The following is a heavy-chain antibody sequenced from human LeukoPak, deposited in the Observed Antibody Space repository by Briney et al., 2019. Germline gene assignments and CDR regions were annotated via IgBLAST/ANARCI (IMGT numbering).Heavy chain of an antibody. Sequence: GGSLKLSCAASGFTFSDYWLQWVRQAPGKGLEWVANIKQDGSEKYYVHSVKGRFTISRDNAKNSLYLEMNNLRAEDTAVYYCARRYFDYWGQGTLVTVSS. J-gene: IGHJ4*02. CDR1: GFTFSDYW. V-gene: IGHV3-7*03. CDR3: ARRYFDY. CDR2: IKQDGSEK.